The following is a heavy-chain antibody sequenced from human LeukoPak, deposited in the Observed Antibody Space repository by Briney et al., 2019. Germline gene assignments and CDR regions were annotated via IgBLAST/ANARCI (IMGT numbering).Heavy chain of an antibody. J-gene: IGHJ4*02. CDR2: ISYDGSNK. Sequence: GGSLRLSCAASGFTFSSYSMHWVRQAPGKGLEWVAVISYDGSNKYYADSVKGRFTISRDNSKNTLYLQMNSLRAEDTAVYYCAKPKRVSGYYYRGEFDYWGQGTLVTVSS. CDR1: GFTFSSYS. CDR3: AKPKRVSGYYYRGEFDY. D-gene: IGHD3-22*01. V-gene: IGHV3-30*18.